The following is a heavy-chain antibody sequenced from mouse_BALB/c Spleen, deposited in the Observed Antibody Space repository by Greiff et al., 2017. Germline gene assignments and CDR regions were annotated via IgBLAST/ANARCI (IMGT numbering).Heavy chain of an antibody. Sequence: EVQLQQSGTVLARPGASVKMSCKASGYTFTSYWMHWVKQRPGQGLEWIGAIYPGNSDTSYNQKFKGKAKLTAVTSTSTAYMELSSLTNEDSAVYYCTRWDYYRYDDAMDYWGQGTSVTVSS. CDR2: IYPGNSDT. V-gene: IGHV1-5*01. CDR1: GYTFTSYW. D-gene: IGHD2-14*01. J-gene: IGHJ4*01. CDR3: TRWDYYRYDDAMDY.